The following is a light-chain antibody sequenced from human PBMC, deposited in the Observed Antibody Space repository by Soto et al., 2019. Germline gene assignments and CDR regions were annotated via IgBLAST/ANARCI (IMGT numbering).Light chain of an antibody. CDR2: AAS. J-gene: IGKJ5*01. V-gene: IGKV1-39*01. CDR1: QSISSY. Sequence: DIQMTQSPSSLPASVGDIVTITCRASQSISSYLNWYQQKPGKAPMLLIYAASSLQSGVPSRFSGSGSGTDFTLTISSLQPEDFATYYCQQSYSTPSITFGQGTRLEIK. CDR3: QQSYSTPSIT.